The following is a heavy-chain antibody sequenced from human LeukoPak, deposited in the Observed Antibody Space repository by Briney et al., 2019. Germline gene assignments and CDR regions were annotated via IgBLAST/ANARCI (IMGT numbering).Heavy chain of an antibody. CDR2: IYSTGST. V-gene: IGHV4-4*07. D-gene: IGHD6-13*01. J-gene: IGHJ4*02. CDR3: ARERGTGGTAGFDF. Sequence: PSETLSLTCTVSGGSISSYYWSWIRQPAGKGLEWIGRIYSTGSTNYDPSLKSRVTMSVDTSKNQFSLKLRSVTAADTAVYFCARERGTGGTAGFDFWGQGALVTVSS. CDR1: GGSISSYY.